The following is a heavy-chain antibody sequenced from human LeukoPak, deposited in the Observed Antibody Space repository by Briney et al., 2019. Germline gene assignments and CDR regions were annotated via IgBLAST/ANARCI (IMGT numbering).Heavy chain of an antibody. D-gene: IGHD5-18*01. CDR3: ARHPVDTAMVTPWFDP. Sequence: KSSETLSLTCAVSGGSISGGGYSWSWIRQPPGKGLEWIGYICYSGSTYYNPSLKSRVTISVDTSKNQFSLKLSSVTAADTAVYYCARHPVDTAMVTPWFDPWGQGTLVTVSS. V-gene: IGHV4-30-4*07. CDR2: ICYSGST. J-gene: IGHJ5*02. CDR1: GGSISGGGYS.